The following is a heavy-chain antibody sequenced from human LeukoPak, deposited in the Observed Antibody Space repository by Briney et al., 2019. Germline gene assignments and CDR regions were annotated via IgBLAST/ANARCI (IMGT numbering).Heavy chain of an antibody. V-gene: IGHV4-59*01. CDR1: GGSISSYY. CDR3: ARVGGRDGYPTVDY. D-gene: IGHD5-24*01. Sequence: SETLSLTCTVSGGSISSYYWSWIRQPPGKGLEWIGYIYYSGSTNYNPSLKSRVTISVDTSENQFSLKLSSVTAADTAVYYCARVGGRDGYPTVDYWGQGTLVTVSS. CDR2: IYYSGST. J-gene: IGHJ4*02.